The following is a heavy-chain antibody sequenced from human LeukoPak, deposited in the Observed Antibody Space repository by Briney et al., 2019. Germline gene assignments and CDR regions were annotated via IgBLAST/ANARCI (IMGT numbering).Heavy chain of an antibody. CDR2: IYSGGST. Sequence: HPGESLRLSCAASGFTVSSNYMSWVRQAPGKGLEWVSIIYSGGSTYYTDSVKGRFTISRDNYKNTLNLQMKSRSAEDTAVYYCASEAPGYGGSYGIDHWGQGTLVTVSS. J-gene: IGHJ4*02. D-gene: IGHD1-26*01. CDR3: ASEAPGYGGSYGIDH. CDR1: GFTVSSNY. V-gene: IGHV3-53*01.